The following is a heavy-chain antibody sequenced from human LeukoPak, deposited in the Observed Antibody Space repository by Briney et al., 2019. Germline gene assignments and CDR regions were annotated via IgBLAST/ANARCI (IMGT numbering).Heavy chain of an antibody. CDR1: GGNFSNYP. V-gene: IGHV1-69*13. Sequence: SVNVSCKASGGNFSNYPINWVRKAPGQGLEWMGVISPIFRTVYYGQKFQVRVTISADESTNTAYMELSSLIPKDTAVYFCARGRRHCTSTSCYAWDRGAMDVWGQGTTVTVSS. J-gene: IGHJ6*02. CDR2: ISPIFRTV. CDR3: ARGRRHCTSTSCYAWDRGAMDV. D-gene: IGHD2-2*01.